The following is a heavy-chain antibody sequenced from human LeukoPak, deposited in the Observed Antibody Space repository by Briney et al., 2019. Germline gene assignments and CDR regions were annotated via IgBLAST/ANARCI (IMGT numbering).Heavy chain of an antibody. J-gene: IGHJ2*01. D-gene: IGHD2-2*01. CDR2: ISYDGSNK. CDR3: ARGAYCSTTTCSQNYYFDL. CDR1: GFTFSSYA. Sequence: GRSLRLPCAASGFTFSSYAMHWVRQAPGKGLEWVAVISYDGSNKYYADSVKGRFTISRDNSKNTLYLQMNSLRAEDTAVYYCARGAYCSTTTCSQNYYFDLWGRGTLVTVSS. V-gene: IGHV3-30-3*01.